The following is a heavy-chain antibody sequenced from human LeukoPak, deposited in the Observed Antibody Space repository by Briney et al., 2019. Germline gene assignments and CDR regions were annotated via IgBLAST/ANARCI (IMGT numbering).Heavy chain of an antibody. Sequence: GESLKISCKGSGYLFTNYWIGWVRQMPGKGLEWMGIIYPGDSETRYGPSSQGQVTISADKSINTAYLQWSGLKASDTATYYCARLLYGVYSHYFDYWGQGTLVTVSS. J-gene: IGHJ4*02. CDR2: IYPGDSET. CDR3: ARLLYGVYSHYFDY. D-gene: IGHD4-17*01. CDR1: GYLFTNYW. V-gene: IGHV5-51*01.